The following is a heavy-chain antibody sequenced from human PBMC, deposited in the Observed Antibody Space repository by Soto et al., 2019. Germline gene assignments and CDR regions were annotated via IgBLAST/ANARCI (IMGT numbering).Heavy chain of an antibody. CDR1: GGSLSSGDYY. V-gene: IGHV4-30-4*01. CDR2: IYYIGST. Sequence: SESLCLTCTVSGGSLSSGDYYCRWIRHPPGKGLQWIRYIYYIGSTNNNPCLKSRVTISVDTAKNHICWKLRSVTTAATAVHYRARATSTTKRRSYDYW. J-gene: IGHJ4*01. D-gene: IGHD1-1*01. CDR3: ARATSTTKRRSYDY.